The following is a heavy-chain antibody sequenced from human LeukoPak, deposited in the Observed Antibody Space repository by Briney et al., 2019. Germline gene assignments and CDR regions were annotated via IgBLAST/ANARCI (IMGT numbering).Heavy chain of an antibody. CDR1: GFTFSDYA. Sequence: GRSLRLSCAASGFTFSDYAMHWVRQAPGKGLEWVSGISWNSGSIDYADSVKGRFTISRDNAKNSLYLQMNSLRAEDTALYYCAKALSGGGAFDIWGQGTIVSVSS. J-gene: IGHJ3*02. D-gene: IGHD3-16*02. CDR3: AKALSGGGAFDI. CDR2: ISWNSGSI. V-gene: IGHV3-9*01.